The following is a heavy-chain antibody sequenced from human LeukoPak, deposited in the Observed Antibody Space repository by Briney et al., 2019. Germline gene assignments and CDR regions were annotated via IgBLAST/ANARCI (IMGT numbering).Heavy chain of an antibody. J-gene: IGHJ3*02. Sequence: PGRSLRLSCAASGFTFSSYAMHWVRQAPGKGLERVAVISYDGSNKYYADSVKGRFTISRDNSKNTLYLQMNSLRAEDTAVYYCARDINGAFDIWGQGTMVTVSS. CDR3: ARDINGAFDI. CDR2: ISYDGSNK. CDR1: GFTFSSYA. V-gene: IGHV3-30-3*01. D-gene: IGHD2-8*01.